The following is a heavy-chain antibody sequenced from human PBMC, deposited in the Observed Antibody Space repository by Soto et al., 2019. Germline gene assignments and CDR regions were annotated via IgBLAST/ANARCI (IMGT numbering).Heavy chain of an antibody. CDR2: IYWDDDK. CDR1: GFSLSTSGVG. D-gene: IGHD3-22*01. CDR3: AHTHLHYYYSSGYYADHAFDI. Sequence: QITLKESGPTLVKPTQTLTLTCTFSGFSLSTSGVGVGWIRQPPGKALEWLALIYWDDDKRYSPSLKSRLTIPKDTSKNQVVLTMTNMDPVDTATYYCAHTHLHYYYSSGYYADHAFDIWGQGTMVTVSS. J-gene: IGHJ3*02. V-gene: IGHV2-5*02.